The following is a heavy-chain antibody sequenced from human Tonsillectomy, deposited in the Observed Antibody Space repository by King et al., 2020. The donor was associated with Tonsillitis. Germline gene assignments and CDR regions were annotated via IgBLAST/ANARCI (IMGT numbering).Heavy chain of an antibody. CDR1: GYTFAAYF. V-gene: IGHV1-2*02. D-gene: IGHD1-1*01. CDR2: INPNSGGT. J-gene: IGHJ6*03. CDR3: ASDLRYNFYYMDV. Sequence: MQLVQSGAEVTKPGASVKVSCKASGYTFAAYFMHWVRQAPGHGLEWMGWINPNSGGTNYARKFQGRVTMTRDPSIHTAYMELSSLTSDDTAVYYCASDLRYNFYYMDVWGKGTTVIVSS.